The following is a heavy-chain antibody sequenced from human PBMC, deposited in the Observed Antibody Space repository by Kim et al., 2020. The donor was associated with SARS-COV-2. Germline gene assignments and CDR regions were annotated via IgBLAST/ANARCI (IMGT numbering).Heavy chain of an antibody. CDR2: ITGRSDYI. CDR3: ARLNGPKPNWYFDL. V-gene: IGHV3-21*01. CDR1: DFTFSAYT. Sequence: GGSLRLSCAASDFTFSAYTMNWVRQAPGKGLEWVSSITGRSDYIYYADSVKGRFTISRDNADNSLYLHMNSLRAEDTAVYYCARLNGPKPNWYFDLWGRGTLVTVSS. J-gene: IGHJ2*01.